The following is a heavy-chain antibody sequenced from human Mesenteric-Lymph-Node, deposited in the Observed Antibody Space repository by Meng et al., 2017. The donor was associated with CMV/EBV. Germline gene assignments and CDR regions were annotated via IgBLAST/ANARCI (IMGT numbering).Heavy chain of an antibody. CDR3: ARGPFISKYYDFWSGYPTRFDP. Sequence: ASLMLSCKASSYTFTGYYMHWLRQAPGQGLEWMGWINPNSGGTNYAQKFQGRVTMTRDTSISTAYMELIRLRSDDTAVYYCARGPFISKYYDFWSGYPTRFDPWGQGTLVTVSS. D-gene: IGHD3-3*01. CDR1: SYTFTGYY. CDR2: INPNSGGT. V-gene: IGHV1-2*02. J-gene: IGHJ5*02.